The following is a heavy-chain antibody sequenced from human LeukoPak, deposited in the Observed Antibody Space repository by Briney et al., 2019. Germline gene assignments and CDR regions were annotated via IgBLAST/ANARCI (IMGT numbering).Heavy chain of an antibody. CDR3: ARRPLGVVVAAIIDY. CDR1: GFTFSSYS. CDR2: ISSSSSTI. V-gene: IGHV3-48*04. J-gene: IGHJ4*02. D-gene: IGHD2-15*01. Sequence: GGSLRLSFAASGFTFSSYSMNWVRQAPGKGLEWVSYISSSSSTIYYADSVKGRFTISRDNAKNSLYLQMNSLRAEDTAVYYCARRPLGVVVAAIIDYWGQGTLVTVSS.